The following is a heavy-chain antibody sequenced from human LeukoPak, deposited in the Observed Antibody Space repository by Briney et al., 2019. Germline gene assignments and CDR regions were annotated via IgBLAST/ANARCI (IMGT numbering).Heavy chain of an antibody. CDR1: GGSISSSNW. CDR3: ARVADCSSTSCYAGWGPDWFDP. D-gene: IGHD2-2*01. V-gene: IGHV4-4*02. CDR2: IYHSGST. Sequence: SGTLSLTCAVSGGSISSSNWWSWVRQPPGKGLEWIGEIYHSGSTNYNPSLKSRVTISVDKSKNQFSLKLSSVTAADTAVYYCARVADCSSTSCYAGWGPDWFDPWGQGTLVNVSS. J-gene: IGHJ5*02.